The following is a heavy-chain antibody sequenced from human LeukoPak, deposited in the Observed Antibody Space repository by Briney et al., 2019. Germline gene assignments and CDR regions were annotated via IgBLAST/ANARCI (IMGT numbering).Heavy chain of an antibody. Sequence: SETLSLTCAVYGGSFSGYYWSWIRQPPGKGLEWIGEINHSGSTNYNPSLKSRVTISVDTSKNQFSLKLTSVTAADTAVYYCARHRIYSSGWYCNYWGQGTLVTVSS. J-gene: IGHJ4*02. CDR1: GGSFSGYY. D-gene: IGHD6-19*01. CDR2: INHSGST. V-gene: IGHV4-34*01. CDR3: ARHRIYSSGWYCNY.